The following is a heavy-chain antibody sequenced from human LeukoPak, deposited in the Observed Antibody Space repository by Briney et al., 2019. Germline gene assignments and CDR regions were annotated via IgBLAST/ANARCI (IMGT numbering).Heavy chain of an antibody. D-gene: IGHD1-26*01. CDR3: ARERGSGSYGD. CDR2: IIPIFGTA. J-gene: IGHJ4*02. V-gene: IGHV1-69*01. Sequence: SVKVSCKASGGTFSSYTISWVQQAPGQGLDWMGGIIPIFGTANYAQKFQGRVTITADESTSTAYMELSSLRSEDTAVYYCARERGSGSYGDWGQGTLVTVSS. CDR1: GGTFSSYT.